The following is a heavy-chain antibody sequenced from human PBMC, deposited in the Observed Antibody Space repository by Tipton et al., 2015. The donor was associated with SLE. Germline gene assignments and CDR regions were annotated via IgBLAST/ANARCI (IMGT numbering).Heavy chain of an antibody. J-gene: IGHJ4*01. Sequence: SLRLSCAASGFTFSSYAMHWVRQAPGKGLEWVAVISYDGSNKYYADSVKGRFTIFRDNSKNTLYLQMNSLRAEDTAVHYCARDYYDSSGYCVYWGQGTLVTVSS. CDR3: ARDYYDSSGYCVY. D-gene: IGHD3-22*01. CDR2: ISYDGSNK. CDR1: GFTFSSYA. V-gene: IGHV3-30-3*01.